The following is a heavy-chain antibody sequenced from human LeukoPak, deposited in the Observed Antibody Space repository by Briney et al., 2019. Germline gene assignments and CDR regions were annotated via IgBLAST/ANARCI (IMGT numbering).Heavy chain of an antibody. V-gene: IGHV1-18*04. CDR3: ARDPGRVDPRYGMDV. CDR1: GYTVTSYG. D-gene: IGHD2-15*01. CDR2: ISAYNGNT. Sequence: ASVKVSCKASGYTVTSYGISWVRQAPGQGLEWMGWISAYNGNTNYAQKLQGRVTMTTDTSTSTAYMELRSLRSDDTAVYYCARDPGRVDPRYGMDVWGKGTTVTVSS. J-gene: IGHJ6*04.